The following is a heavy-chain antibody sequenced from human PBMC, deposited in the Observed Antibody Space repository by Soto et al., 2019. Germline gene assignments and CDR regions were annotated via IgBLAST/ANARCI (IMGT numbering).Heavy chain of an antibody. CDR2: IIPIFGTA. CDR1: GGTFSSYA. CDR3: ARDMKGYGSGSYFDY. V-gene: IGHV1-69*13. J-gene: IGHJ4*02. D-gene: IGHD3-10*01. Sequence: ASVKVSCKASGGTFSSYAISWVRQAPGQGLEWMGGIIPIFGTANYAQKFQGRVTITADESTSTAYMELSSLRSEDTAVYYCARDMKGYGSGSYFDYWGQGTLVTVSS.